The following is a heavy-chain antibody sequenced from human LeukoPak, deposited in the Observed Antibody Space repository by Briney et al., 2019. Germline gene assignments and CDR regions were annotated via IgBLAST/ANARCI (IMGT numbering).Heavy chain of an antibody. J-gene: IGHJ4*02. CDR2: IKGDGSGK. Sequence: GGSLRLSCAASGFTFSSSWMGWVRQAPGKGLEWVANIKGDGSGKYYVDSVKGRFAVPRDNAENSLYLQMNSLRAEDTAVYYCVRGSSGAFDYWGQGTLVTVSS. CDR3: VRGSSGAFDY. D-gene: IGHD3-10*01. CDR1: GFTFSSSW. V-gene: IGHV3-7*05.